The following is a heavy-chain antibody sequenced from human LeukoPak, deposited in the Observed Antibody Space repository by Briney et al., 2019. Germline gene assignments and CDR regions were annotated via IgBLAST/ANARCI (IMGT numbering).Heavy chain of an antibody. V-gene: IGHV3-21*04. D-gene: IGHD5-12*01. CDR3: AKGSDGYNNYFDY. CDR1: GFTFSSYS. CDR2: ISSSSSYI. Sequence: GGSLRLSCAASGFTFSSYSMNWVRQAPGKGLEWVSSISSSSSYIYYADSVKGRFTISRDNSKNTLYLQMNSLRAEDTAVYYCAKGSDGYNNYFDYWGQGTLVTVSS. J-gene: IGHJ4*02.